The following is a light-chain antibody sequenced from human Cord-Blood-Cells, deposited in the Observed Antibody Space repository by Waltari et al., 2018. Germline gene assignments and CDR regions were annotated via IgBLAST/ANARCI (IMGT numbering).Light chain of an antibody. CDR1: SSDVGGYNY. CDR2: EVS. Sequence: QSALTQPASVSGSPGQSITISCTGTSSDVGGYNYVSWYQQHPGKAPKLMIYEVSKRPSGVSNRFSGSKSGNTASLTISGLQAEDEADYYCSSYTSSSTPLWVFGGGTKLTVL. CDR3: SSYTSSSTPLWV. V-gene: IGLV2-14*01. J-gene: IGLJ3*02.